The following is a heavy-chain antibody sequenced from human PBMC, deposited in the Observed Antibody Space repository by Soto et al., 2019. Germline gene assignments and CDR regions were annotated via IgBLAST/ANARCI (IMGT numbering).Heavy chain of an antibody. D-gene: IGHD3-10*01. CDR3: ASGYYGSGSYYNVGFSWFDP. J-gene: IGHJ5*02. CDR1: GGTFSSYA. V-gene: IGHV1-69*06. CDR2: IIPIFGTA. Sequence: AASVKVSCKASGGTFSSYAISWVRQAPGQGLEWMGGIIPIFGTANYAQKFQGRVTITADKSTSTAYMELSSLRSEDTAVYYCASGYYGSGSYYNVGFSWFDPWGQGTLVTVSS.